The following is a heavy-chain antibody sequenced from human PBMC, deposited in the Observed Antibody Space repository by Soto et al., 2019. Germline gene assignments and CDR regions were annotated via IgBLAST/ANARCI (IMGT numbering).Heavy chain of an antibody. D-gene: IGHD6-6*01. CDR3: AALYSSSSPQGFDY. CDR2: ISWDGGST. Sequence: GGSLRLSCAASGFTFDDYTMHWVRQAPGKGLEWVSLISWDGGSTYYADSVKGRFTISRDNSKNSLYLQMNSLRTEDTALYYCAALYSSSSPQGFDYWGQGTLVTVSS. V-gene: IGHV3-43*01. CDR1: GFTFDDYT. J-gene: IGHJ4*02.